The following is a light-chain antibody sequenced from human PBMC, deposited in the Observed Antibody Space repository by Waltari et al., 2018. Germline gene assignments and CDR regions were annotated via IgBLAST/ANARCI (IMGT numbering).Light chain of an antibody. CDR3: QAWDRSLAV. CDR1: KLGEKS. CDR2: QDS. V-gene: IGLV3-1*01. J-gene: IGLJ1*01. Sequence: SYELTQPPSVSVSPGQTATITCSGDKLGEKSASWYQQRPGQTPGVVLYQDSKRPSGIPERFAGSTSGNTATLTISGTQAMDEADYYCQAWDRSLAVFGPGTKVSVL.